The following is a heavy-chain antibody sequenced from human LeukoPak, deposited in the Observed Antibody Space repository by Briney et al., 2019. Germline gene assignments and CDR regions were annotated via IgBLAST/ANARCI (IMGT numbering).Heavy chain of an antibody. Sequence: GGSLRLSCAASGFTFSSYGMSWVRQAPGKGLEWVSAISGGAASTNYADSVKGRFTISRDNSKNTLYLQMNSLRTEDTAVYYCAKSGRYCSGGSCYQEASLDYWGQGTLVTVSS. V-gene: IGHV3-23*01. CDR1: GFTFSSYG. CDR3: AKSGRYCSGGSCYQEASLDY. J-gene: IGHJ4*02. D-gene: IGHD2-15*01. CDR2: ISGGAAST.